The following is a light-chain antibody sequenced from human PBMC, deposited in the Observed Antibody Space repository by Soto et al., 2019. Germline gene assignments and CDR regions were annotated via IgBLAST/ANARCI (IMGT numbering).Light chain of an antibody. J-gene: IGLJ1*01. CDR2: EVS. CDR3: SSYTTGSTLYV. Sequence: QSVLTQPASVSGSPAQSITISCTGSSNDIGAYKYVSWYQQYPGKAPKLIIFEVSNRPSGVSNRFSGSKSGNTASLTIAGLQAEDEADYHCSSYTTGSTLYVFGGGTKVTVL. V-gene: IGLV2-14*01. CDR1: SNDIGAYKY.